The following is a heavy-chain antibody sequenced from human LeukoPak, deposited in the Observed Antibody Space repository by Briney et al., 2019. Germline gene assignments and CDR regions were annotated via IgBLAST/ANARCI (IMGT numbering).Heavy chain of an antibody. Sequence: GGSLRLSCAASGFTFSSYGMHWVRQAPGKGLEWVAVISYDGSNKYYADSVKGRFTISRDNSKNTLYLQMNSLRAEDTAVYYCAKGVDFPGSLLGFGEPNCDYWGQGTLVTVSS. CDR2: ISYDGSNK. J-gene: IGHJ4*02. V-gene: IGHV3-30*18. CDR1: GFTFSSYG. D-gene: IGHD3-10*01. CDR3: AKGVDFPGSLLGFGEPNCDY.